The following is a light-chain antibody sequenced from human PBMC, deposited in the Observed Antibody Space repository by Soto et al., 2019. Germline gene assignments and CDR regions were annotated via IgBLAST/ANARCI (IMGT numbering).Light chain of an antibody. Sequence: QAVVTQPRSVSGSPGQSVTISCTGTSSDVGAYNYVSWHQQHPGKAPKLVIYDVTQRPSGVPDRFSASKSGITASLTISGLQAEDEADYYCCSYAAGDSFKFGGGTKVTVL. V-gene: IGLV2-11*01. CDR2: DVT. CDR1: SSDVGAYNY. J-gene: IGLJ2*01. CDR3: CSYAAGDSFK.